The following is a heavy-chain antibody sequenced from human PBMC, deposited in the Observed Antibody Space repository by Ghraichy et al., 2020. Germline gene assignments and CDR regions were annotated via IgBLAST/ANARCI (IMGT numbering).Heavy chain of an antibody. CDR2: INTNTGNP. Sequence: ASVKVSCKASGYTFTSYAMNWVRQAPGQGLEWMGWINTNTGNPTYAQGFTGRFVFSLDTSVSTAYLQISSLKAEDTAVYYCASGPLTMIVVPIMDVWGQGTTVTVSS. CDR3: ASGPLTMIVVPIMDV. V-gene: IGHV7-4-1*02. J-gene: IGHJ6*02. D-gene: IGHD3-22*01. CDR1: GYTFTSYA.